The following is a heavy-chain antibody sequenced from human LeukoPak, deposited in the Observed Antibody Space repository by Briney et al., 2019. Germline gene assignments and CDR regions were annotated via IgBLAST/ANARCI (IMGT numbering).Heavy chain of an antibody. CDR3: AREVGFYYYGSGSSSASYFDY. V-gene: IGHV4-34*01. Sequence: PSEALSLTCAVYGGSFSGYYWSWIRQPPGKGLEWIGEINHSGSTNYNPSLKSRVTISVDTSKNQFSLKLSSVTAADTAVYYCAREVGFYYYGSGSSSASYFDYWGQGTLVTVSS. CDR2: INHSGST. J-gene: IGHJ4*02. D-gene: IGHD3-10*01. CDR1: GGSFSGYY.